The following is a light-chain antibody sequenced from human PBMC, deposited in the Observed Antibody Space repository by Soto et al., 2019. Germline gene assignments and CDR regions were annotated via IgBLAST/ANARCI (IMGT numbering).Light chain of an antibody. J-gene: IGLJ2*01. CDR2: RDS. CDR1: NIGSKN. CDR3: QVWDSSTAVV. V-gene: IGLV3-9*01. Sequence: SYELTQPLSVSVALGQTARITCGGNNIGSKNVHWYQQMPSQAPVLVIDRDSDRPSGIPERFSGSNSRNTATLTISRAQAGDEADYYCQVWDSSTAVVFGGGTKLTVL.